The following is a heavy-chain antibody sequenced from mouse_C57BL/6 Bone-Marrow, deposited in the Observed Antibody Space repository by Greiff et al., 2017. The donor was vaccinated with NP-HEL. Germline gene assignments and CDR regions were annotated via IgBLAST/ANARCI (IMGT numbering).Heavy chain of an antibody. CDR2: IDPENGDT. CDR1: GFNIKDDY. J-gene: IGHJ4*01. Sequence: VQLQQSGAELVRPGASVKLSCTVSGFNIKDDYMHWVKQRPEQGLEWIGWIDPENGDTEYASQFQGKATITADTSSNTAYLQRSSLTSEDTAVYYCTTCGSSPYAMDYWGQGTSVTVSS. D-gene: IGHD1-1*01. V-gene: IGHV14-4*01. CDR3: TTCGSSPYAMDY.